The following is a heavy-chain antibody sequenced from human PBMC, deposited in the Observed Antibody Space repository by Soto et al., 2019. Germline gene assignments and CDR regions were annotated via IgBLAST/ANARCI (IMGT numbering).Heavy chain of an antibody. V-gene: IGHV1-18*01. CDR2: ITTDKGKT. CDR3: APRSPAFDY. J-gene: IGHJ4*02. Sequence: QVQLVQSGPEVKKPGASVKVSCKTSGYTFTSYGISWVRQAPGQGLEWMGWITTDKGKTTYAQKFQGRVTMTTDTPTNTAYLELRSLRSDDTAVYYCAPRSPAFDYWGQGNLVTVSS. CDR1: GYTFTSYG.